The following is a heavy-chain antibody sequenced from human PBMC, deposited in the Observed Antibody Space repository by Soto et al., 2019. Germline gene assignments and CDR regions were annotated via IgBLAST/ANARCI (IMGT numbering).Heavy chain of an antibody. Sequence: EVQLLESGGGLVQPGGSLRLSCAASGFTFSSYAMRWVRQAPGKGLEWVSAISGSGGTTYTYYADSVKGRFTISRDNSQNTLYLHMNSLRAEDTAVYYCAKGRDYGGNYRDYWGQGTLVTVSS. CDR1: GFTFSSYA. CDR2: ISGSGGTTYT. J-gene: IGHJ4*02. CDR3: AKGRDYGGNYRDY. V-gene: IGHV3-23*01. D-gene: IGHD4-17*01.